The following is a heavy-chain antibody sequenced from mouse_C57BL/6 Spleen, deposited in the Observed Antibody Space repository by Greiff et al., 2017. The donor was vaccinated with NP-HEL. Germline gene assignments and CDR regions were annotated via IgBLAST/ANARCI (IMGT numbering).Heavy chain of an antibody. J-gene: IGHJ1*03. V-gene: IGHV1-69*01. CDR1: GYTFTSYW. Sequence: QVQLLQSGAELVMPGASVKLSCTASGYTFTSYWMHWVKQRPGQGLEWIGEIDPSDSYTNYNQKFKGKSTLTVDKSSSTAYMQLSSLTSEDSAVYYGARSHYYGSSYGYFDVWGTGTTVTVSS. CDR3: ARSHYYGSSYGYFDV. D-gene: IGHD1-1*01. CDR2: IDPSDSYT.